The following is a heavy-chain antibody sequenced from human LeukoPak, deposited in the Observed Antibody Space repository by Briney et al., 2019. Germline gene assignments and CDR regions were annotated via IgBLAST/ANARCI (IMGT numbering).Heavy chain of an antibody. CDR1: GYSFSNYA. Sequence: GASVKVSCKASGYSFSNYAMNWVRQAPGQGLEWMGWISAYNGNTNYAQKLQGRVTMTTDTSTSTAYMELRSLRSDDTAVYYCARDSSGYVFDPWGQGTLVTVSS. CDR3: ARDSSGYVFDP. CDR2: ISAYNGNT. V-gene: IGHV1-18*01. D-gene: IGHD6-19*01. J-gene: IGHJ5*02.